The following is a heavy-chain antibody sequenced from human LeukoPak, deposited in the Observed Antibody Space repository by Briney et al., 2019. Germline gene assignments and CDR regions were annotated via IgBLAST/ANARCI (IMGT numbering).Heavy chain of an antibody. D-gene: IGHD3-22*01. V-gene: IGHV1-18*01. CDR3: ARDRYDCSGYRYFDY. CDR1: GYTFTSYG. J-gene: IGHJ4*02. CDR2: ISAYNGNT. Sequence: GASVKVSCKASGYTFTSYGISWVRQAPGQGLEWMGWISAYNGNTNYAQKLQGRVTMTTDTSTSTAYMELRSLRSDDTAVYYCARDRYDCSGYRYFDYWGQGTLVTVSS.